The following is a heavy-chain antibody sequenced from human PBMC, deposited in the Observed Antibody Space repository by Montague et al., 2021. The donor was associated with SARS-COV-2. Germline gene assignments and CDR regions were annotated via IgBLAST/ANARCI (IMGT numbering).Heavy chain of an antibody. CDR1: GFTVSSNY. Sequence: SLRLSCAASGFTVSSNYMSWVRQAPGKGLEWVSVIYSGGSTYYADSVKGRFTISRHNSKNTLYLQMNSLRAEDTGVYYCARDLTYGSGRSYYYGMDIWGQGTTVTVSS. J-gene: IGHJ6*02. CDR3: ARDLTYGSGRSYYYGMDI. V-gene: IGHV3-53*04. D-gene: IGHD3-10*01. CDR2: IYSGGST.